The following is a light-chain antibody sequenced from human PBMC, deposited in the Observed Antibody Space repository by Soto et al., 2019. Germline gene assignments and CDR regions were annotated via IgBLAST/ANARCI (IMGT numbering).Light chain of an antibody. CDR1: SSNIGSNY. Sequence: QSVLTQPPSASGTPGQRVTISCSGSSSNIGSNYVYWYQQLPGTDPKLLIYRNHQRPSGVPDRFSRSKSGTSASRAISGLRSEDEADYYCAAWDDSLGIVFGDATKVTVL. CDR2: RNH. J-gene: IGLJ1*01. V-gene: IGLV1-47*01. CDR3: AAWDDSLGIV.